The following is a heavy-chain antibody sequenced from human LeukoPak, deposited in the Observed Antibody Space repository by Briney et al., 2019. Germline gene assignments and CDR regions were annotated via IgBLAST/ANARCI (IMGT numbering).Heavy chain of an antibody. D-gene: IGHD3-22*01. CDR1: GFTFSSYA. V-gene: IGHV3-30-3*01. J-gene: IGHJ3*02. CDR2: ISYDGSNK. CDR3: ARDLAYDQGAFGI. Sequence: GGSLRLSCAASGFTFSSYAVHWVRQAPGKGLEWVAVISYDGSNKYYADSVKGRFTISRDNAKNSLYLQMNSLRAEDTAVYYCARDLAYDQGAFGIWGQGTMVTVSS.